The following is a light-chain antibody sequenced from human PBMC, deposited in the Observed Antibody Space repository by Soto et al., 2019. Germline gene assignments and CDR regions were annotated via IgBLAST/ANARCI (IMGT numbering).Light chain of an antibody. Sequence: EIVLTQSPGTLSLSPGERATLSCRASQSVSSSHLAWYQQKPGQAPRLLIYATSFRATGIPDRFSGSGSGTDFTLTISRLEPEDCAVYYCQQYRISPRTFGQGTKVEIK. CDR2: ATS. CDR1: QSVSSSH. CDR3: QQYRISPRT. V-gene: IGKV3-20*01. J-gene: IGKJ1*01.